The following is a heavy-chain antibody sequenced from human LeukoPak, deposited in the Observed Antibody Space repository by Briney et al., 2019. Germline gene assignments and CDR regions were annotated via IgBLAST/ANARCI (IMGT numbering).Heavy chain of an antibody. J-gene: IGHJ4*02. V-gene: IGHV3-74*01. D-gene: IGHD2-2*01. CDR2: INSDGSST. Sequence: GGSLRLSCAASGFTFSSYWMHWVRQAPGKGLVWVSRINSDGSSTSYADSVKGRFTIFRDNAKNTLYLQMNSLRAEDTAVYYCARGGDIVVVPAAMGIDYWGQGTLVTVSS. CDR1: GFTFSSYW. CDR3: ARGGDIVVVPAAMGIDY.